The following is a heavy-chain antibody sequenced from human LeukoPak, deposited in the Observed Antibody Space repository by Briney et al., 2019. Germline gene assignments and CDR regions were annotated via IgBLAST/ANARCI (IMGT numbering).Heavy chain of an antibody. Sequence: GGSLRLSCAASGFTFSTYAMSCVRQTPGKGLEWVAAISGDNPGTYHANSVKGRFTISRDNSKNTLHLQMSGLRAEDTARYYCAKAPVGHCSGAFCYHFDSWGQGTLVTVSS. CDR3: AKAPVGHCSGAFCYHFDS. CDR1: GFTFSTYA. CDR2: ISGDNPGT. D-gene: IGHD2-15*01. V-gene: IGHV3-23*01. J-gene: IGHJ4*02.